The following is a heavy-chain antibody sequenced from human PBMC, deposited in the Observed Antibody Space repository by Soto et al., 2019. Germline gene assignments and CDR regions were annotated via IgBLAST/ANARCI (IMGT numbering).Heavy chain of an antibody. Sequence: ASVKVSCKASGYTFTRFGIIWVRQAPGHGLEWMGGIIPISGTTYYTQKFQGRVTITADEPTSTAFMELSSLKSEDTAVFYCARGYCSGGNCYSGMDVWGQGTMVTVSS. J-gene: IGHJ6*02. CDR3: ARGYCSGGNCYSGMDV. D-gene: IGHD2-15*01. V-gene: IGHV1-69*13. CDR2: IIPISGTT. CDR1: GYTFTRFG.